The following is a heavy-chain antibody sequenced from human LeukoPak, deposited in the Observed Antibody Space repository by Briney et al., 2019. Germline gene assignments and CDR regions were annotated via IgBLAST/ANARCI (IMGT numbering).Heavy chain of an antibody. D-gene: IGHD3-3*01. CDR2: IYYSGST. J-gene: IGHJ6*02. V-gene: IGHV4-39*01. CDR1: GGSISSSSYY. Sequence: SSETLSLTCTVSGGSISSSSYYWGWIRQPPGKGLEWIGSIYYSGSTYYNPSLKSRVTISVDASKNQFSLKLSSVTAADTAVYYCARVRVDYYYYGMDVWGQGTTVTVSS. CDR3: ARVRVDYYYYGMDV.